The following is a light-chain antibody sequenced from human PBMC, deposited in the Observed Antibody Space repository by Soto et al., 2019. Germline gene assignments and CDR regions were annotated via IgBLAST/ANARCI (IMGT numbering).Light chain of an antibody. CDR3: QRFGTSPPWT. CDR2: GAS. J-gene: IGKJ1*01. Sequence: EIVMTQSPPTLSVSPGERATLSCRASQSVSANIAWYQQKPGQAPRLLIYGASTRATGIPDRFSGSGSGTDFTLTITRLEPEDFAVYYCQRFGTSPPWTFGQGTKVDIK. V-gene: IGKV3-20*01. CDR1: QSVSAN.